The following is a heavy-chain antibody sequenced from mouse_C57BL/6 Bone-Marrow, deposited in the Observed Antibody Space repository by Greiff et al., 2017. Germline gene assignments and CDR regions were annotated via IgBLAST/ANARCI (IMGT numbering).Heavy chain of an antibody. Sequence: QVQLQQSGAELVQPGASVKMSCLASGYTFTTYPIEWMKQNPGKSLEWIGNFHPYNDDTKYNEKFKGKATLTVEKSSNTVYLELSRLTSDDSAVYYCARSSTFFYYFDYWGQGTTLTVSS. CDR1: GYTFTTYP. V-gene: IGHV1-47*01. CDR3: ARSSTFFYYFDY. D-gene: IGHD5-1*01. CDR2: FHPYNDDT. J-gene: IGHJ2*01.